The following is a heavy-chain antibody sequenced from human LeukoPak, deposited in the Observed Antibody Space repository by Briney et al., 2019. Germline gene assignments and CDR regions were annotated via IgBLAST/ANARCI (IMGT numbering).Heavy chain of an antibody. J-gene: IGHJ6*03. CDR3: ASSRYYYESSGYSTYYYYYMDV. CDR2: IKQVVST. Sequence: SESLSLTCAVYGGSFSGYYWSWIRQPPGKGLEWIGEIKQVVSTNYNPSLKNRVTISVDTSKNQFSLKLSSVTAADTAVYYCASSRYYYESSGYSTYYYYYMDVWGRGTTVTVSS. CDR1: GGSFSGYY. D-gene: IGHD3-22*01. V-gene: IGHV4-34*01.